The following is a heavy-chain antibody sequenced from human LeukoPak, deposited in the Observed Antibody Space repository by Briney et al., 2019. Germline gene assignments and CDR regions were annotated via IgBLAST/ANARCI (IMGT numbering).Heavy chain of an antibody. CDR1: GESFTTFY. CDR3: EIYTGYDPF. Sequence: SETLSLTCAVYGESFTTFYWGWIRQTPGEGLEWIGEINHTGSTNYNPSLKSRVTISIDTSKNQFSLKLNSVTAADTAVYYCEIYTGYDPFWGQGTLVTVSS. V-gene: IGHV4-34*01. CDR2: INHTGST. J-gene: IGHJ4*02. D-gene: IGHD5-12*01.